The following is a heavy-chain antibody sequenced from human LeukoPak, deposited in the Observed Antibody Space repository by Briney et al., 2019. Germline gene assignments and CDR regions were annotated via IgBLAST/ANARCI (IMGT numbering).Heavy chain of an antibody. CDR2: IYTSGST. V-gene: IGHV4-4*07. D-gene: IGHD2-2*01. Sequence: SETLSLTCTVSGGSISSYYWSWIWQPAGKGLEWIGRIYTSGSTNYNPSLKSRVTMSVETSKNQFSLKLSCVTAADTAVYYCARAVCSSTSCYEDNWFDPWGQGTLVTVSS. J-gene: IGHJ5*02. CDR3: ARAVCSSTSCYEDNWFDP. CDR1: GGSISSYY.